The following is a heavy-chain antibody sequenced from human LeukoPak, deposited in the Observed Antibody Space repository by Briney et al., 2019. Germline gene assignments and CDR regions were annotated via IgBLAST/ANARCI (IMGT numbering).Heavy chain of an antibody. CDR2: INSDGSST. Sequence: GGSLRLSCAASGFTFSSYWMHWVRQAPGKGLVWVSRINSDGSSTSYADSVKGRFTISRDNAKNTLYLQMNSLRAEDTAVYYCARNRPMLYAFDIWGQGTMVTVSS. J-gene: IGHJ3*02. CDR3: ARNRPMLYAFDI. CDR1: GFTFSSYW. V-gene: IGHV3-74*01. D-gene: IGHD1-14*01.